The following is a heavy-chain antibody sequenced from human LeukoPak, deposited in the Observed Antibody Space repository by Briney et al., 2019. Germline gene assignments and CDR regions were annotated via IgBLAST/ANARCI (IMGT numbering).Heavy chain of an antibody. CDR2: IYYSGST. Sequence: SQTLSLTCTVSGGSISSGGYYWSWIRQHPGKGLEWIGYIYYSGSTYYNPSLKSRVTISVDTSKNQFSLKLSSVTAADTAVYYCARGRVVPAANYYYGMDVWGQGTTVTVSS. V-gene: IGHV4-31*03. J-gene: IGHJ6*02. CDR1: GGSISSGGYY. CDR3: ARGRVVPAANYYYGMDV. D-gene: IGHD2-2*01.